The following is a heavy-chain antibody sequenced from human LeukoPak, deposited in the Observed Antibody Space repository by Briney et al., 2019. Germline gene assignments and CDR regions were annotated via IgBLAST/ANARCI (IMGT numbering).Heavy chain of an antibody. CDR2: ISGSGGST. CDR1: GFTFSSSA. CDR3: AKGGIQLWYYLDY. V-gene: IGHV3-23*01. D-gene: IGHD5-18*01. Sequence: PGGSLRLSCAASGFTFSSSAMSWVRQAPGKGLEWVSSISGSGGSTAYADSVKGRLTISKDNSKNTLHLQMNSLRPEDTAVYYCAKGGIQLWYYLDYWGQGTLVTVSS. J-gene: IGHJ4*02.